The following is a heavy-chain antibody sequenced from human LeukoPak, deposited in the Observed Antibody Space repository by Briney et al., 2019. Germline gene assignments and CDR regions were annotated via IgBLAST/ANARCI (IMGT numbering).Heavy chain of an antibody. D-gene: IGHD1-7*01. CDR1: GFTFSSHA. J-gene: IGHJ4*02. V-gene: IGHV3-23*01. CDR2: ISGSGGST. Sequence: PGGSLRLSCAPSGFTFSSHAMSWLRPAPGKGLECVSAISGSGGSTNYADSVKGRFTISRDNSKNTLYLQMNSLRAEDTAVYYCAEDRDWNYDYWGQGTLVTVSS. CDR3: AEDRDWNYDY.